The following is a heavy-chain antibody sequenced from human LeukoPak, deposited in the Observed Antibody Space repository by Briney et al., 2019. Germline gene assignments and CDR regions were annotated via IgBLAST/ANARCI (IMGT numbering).Heavy chain of an antibody. CDR1: GGSISSSNW. Sequence: SETLSLTCAVSGGSISSSNWWSWVRQPPGKGLEWIGEIYHSGSTNYNPSLKSRVTISVDTSKNQFSLKLSSVTAADTAVYYCARAGYSSGWYRYFDYWGQGTLVTVSS. CDR3: ARAGYSSGWYRYFDY. D-gene: IGHD6-19*01. V-gene: IGHV4-4*02. CDR2: IYHSGST. J-gene: IGHJ4*02.